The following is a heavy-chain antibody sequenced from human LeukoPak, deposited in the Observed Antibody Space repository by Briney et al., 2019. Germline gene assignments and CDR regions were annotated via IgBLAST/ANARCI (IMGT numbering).Heavy chain of an antibody. CDR3: ARGSITIGRYDY. V-gene: IGHV3-21*01. D-gene: IGHD3-10*01. CDR2: ISPTSTYI. J-gene: IGHJ4*02. Sequence: GGSLRLSCTASGFTFSSYAINWVRQAPGKGLEWVSSISPTSTYIYYADSVRGRFTISRDNAKNSLYLQMNCLRDEDTAVYYCARGSITIGRYDYWGQGTLVTVSS. CDR1: GFTFSSYA.